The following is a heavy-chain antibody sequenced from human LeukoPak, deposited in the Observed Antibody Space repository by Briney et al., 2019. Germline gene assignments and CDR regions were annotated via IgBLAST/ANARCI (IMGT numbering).Heavy chain of an antibody. CDR3: ASPLAFDY. Sequence: PSETLSLTCAVYGGSFSGYYWSWIRQPPGKGLEWIGEINHSGSTNYNPSLKSRVTISVDTSKNQFSLKLSSVTAADTAVYYCASPLAFDYWGQGTLVTVSS. J-gene: IGHJ4*02. V-gene: IGHV4-34*01. CDR2: INHSGST. CDR1: GGSFSGYY.